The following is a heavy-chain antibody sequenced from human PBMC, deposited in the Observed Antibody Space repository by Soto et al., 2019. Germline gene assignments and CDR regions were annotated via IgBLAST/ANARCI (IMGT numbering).Heavy chain of an antibody. CDR2: ISWNSGSI. CDR1: VFTFDDYA. J-gene: IGHJ3*02. V-gene: IGHV3-9*01. D-gene: IGHD6-19*01. CDR3: AKDMAVAGTGGAFDI. Sequence: PGGSLRLSCAASVFTFDDYAMHWVRQAPGKGLEWVSGISWNSGSIGYADSVKGRFTISRDNAKNSLYLQMNSLRAEDTALYYCAKDMAVAGTGGAFDIWGQGTMVTVSS.